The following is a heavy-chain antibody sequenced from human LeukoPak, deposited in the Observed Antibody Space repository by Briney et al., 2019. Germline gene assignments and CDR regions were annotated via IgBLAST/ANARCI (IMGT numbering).Heavy chain of an antibody. CDR1: GFTFSNFW. V-gene: IGHV3-7*01. CDR3: ARARPEGYFDY. Sequence: GESLRLSCTASGFTFSNFWMGWVRQAPGKGLEWVANIKQDETEKFYLGSVKGRFTISRDNSKNTLYLQMNSLRAEDTAVYYCARARPEGYFDYWGQGTLVTVSS. CDR2: IKQDETEK. J-gene: IGHJ4*02.